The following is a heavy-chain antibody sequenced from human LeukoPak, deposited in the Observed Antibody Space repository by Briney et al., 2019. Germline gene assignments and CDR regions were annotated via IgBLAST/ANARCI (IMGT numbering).Heavy chain of an antibody. CDR1: VDSFSGYY. V-gene: IGHV4-34*01. J-gene: IGHJ4*02. Sequence: PSETLSLTCAVYVDSFSGYYWSWIRQPPGKGLEWIGEINHSGSTNYNPSLTSRVTISVDTSKNQFSLKLSSVTAADTAVYYCARGDRQAKYYYDSSGYYYGFDYWGQGTLVTVSS. D-gene: IGHD3-22*01. CDR2: INHSGST. CDR3: ARGDRQAKYYYDSSGYYYGFDY.